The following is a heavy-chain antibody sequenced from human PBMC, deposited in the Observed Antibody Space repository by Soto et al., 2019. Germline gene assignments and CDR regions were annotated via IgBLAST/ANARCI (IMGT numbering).Heavy chain of an antibody. CDR3: ARIWDSSGYYSYDGFDI. J-gene: IGHJ3*02. Sequence: LRLSCAASGFTFSSYSMMWVRQAPGKGLEWVSSITSSSSYIYYADSIKGRFTISRDNAENSLYLQMDSLRAEDTAVYYCARIWDSSGYYSYDGFDIWGQGTMVTVSS. D-gene: IGHD3-22*01. V-gene: IGHV3-21*06. CDR2: ITSSSSYI. CDR1: GFTFSSYS.